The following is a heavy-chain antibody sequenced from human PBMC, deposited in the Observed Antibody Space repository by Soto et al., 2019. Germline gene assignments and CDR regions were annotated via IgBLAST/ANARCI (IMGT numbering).Heavy chain of an antibody. V-gene: IGHV1-18*01. CDR1: GYTFTSYG. CDR2: ISAYNGNT. J-gene: IGHJ5*02. D-gene: IGHD2-2*02. Sequence: ASVKVSCKASGYTFTSYGISWVRQAPGQGLEWMGWISAYNGNTNYAQKLQGRVTMTTDTSTSTAYMELRSLRSDDTAVYYCARGVWGVVVLVAIRYKWIVPWGQATLVTGSS. CDR3: ARGVWGVVVLVAIRYKWIVP.